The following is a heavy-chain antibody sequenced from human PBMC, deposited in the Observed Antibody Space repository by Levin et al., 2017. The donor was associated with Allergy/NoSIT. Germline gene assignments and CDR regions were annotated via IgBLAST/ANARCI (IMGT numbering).Heavy chain of an antibody. Sequence: GESLKISCAASGFTVSSNYMSWVRQAPGKGLEWVSGIYSGGGTTYYTDSVKGRFTISRDNSKNTVYLQMNSLGAEDTAVYYCARGGALDVWGQGTTVTVSS. V-gene: IGHV3-53*01. CDR3: ARGGALDV. CDR2: IYSGGGTT. D-gene: IGHD6-25*01. CDR1: GFTVSSNY. J-gene: IGHJ6*02.